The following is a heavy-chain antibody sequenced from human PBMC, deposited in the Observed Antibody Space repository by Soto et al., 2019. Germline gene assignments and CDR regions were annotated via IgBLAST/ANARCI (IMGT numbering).Heavy chain of an antibody. CDR1: GYRFANYW. CDR2: IYPDDSDT. J-gene: IGHJ5*02. D-gene: IGHD6-25*01. Sequence: GDYLKVSYKASGYRFANYWIGWVRQMPGKGLELMGIIYPDDSDTRYSPSFQGQVTISADKSITTAYLQWSSMMASDTAMYYCAGVPCGRDSNWFDPRGKRTLVTVSS. V-gene: IGHV5-51*01. CDR3: AGVPCGRDSNWFDP.